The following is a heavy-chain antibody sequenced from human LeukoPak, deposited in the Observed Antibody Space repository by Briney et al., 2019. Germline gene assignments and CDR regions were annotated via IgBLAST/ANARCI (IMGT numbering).Heavy chain of an antibody. J-gene: IGHJ6*02. CDR2: ISYAGSNK. V-gene: IGHV3-30*04. Sequence: GGSLRLSCAASGFTFSSYAMHRVRQAPGKGLEWVAVISYAGSNKYYADSVKGRFTISRDNSKNTLYLQMNSLRAEDTAVYYCAREGGSYYSYYGMDVWGQGTTVTVSS. CDR1: GFTFSSYA. D-gene: IGHD1-26*01. CDR3: AREGGSYYSYYGMDV.